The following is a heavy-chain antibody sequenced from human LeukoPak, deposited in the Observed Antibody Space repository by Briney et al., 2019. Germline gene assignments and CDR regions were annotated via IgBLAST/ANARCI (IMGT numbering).Heavy chain of an antibody. CDR1: GYTFTSYG. Sequence: ASVKVSCKASGYTFTSYGISWVRQAPGQGLEWMGWISAYNGNTNYAQKLQGRVTMTTDTSTSTAYMELRSLRSDDTAVYYCARARDLALPYYYYYGMDVWGQGTTVTVSS. D-gene: IGHD3-10*01. CDR3: ARARDLALPYYYYYGMDV. CDR2: ISAYNGNT. J-gene: IGHJ6*02. V-gene: IGHV1-18*01.